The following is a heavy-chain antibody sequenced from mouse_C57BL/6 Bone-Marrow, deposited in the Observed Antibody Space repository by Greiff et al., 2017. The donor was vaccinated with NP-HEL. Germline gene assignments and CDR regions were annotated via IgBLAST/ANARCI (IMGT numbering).Heavy chain of an antibody. J-gene: IGHJ4*01. CDR1: GFTFSDYG. CDR3: ARGFQGYYYAMDY. V-gene: IGHV5-17*01. Sequence: EVQLVESGGGLVKPGGSLKLSCAASGFTFSDYGMHWVRQAPEKGLEWVAYISSGSSTIYYADTVKGRFTISRDNAKNTLFLQMTSLRSEDTAMYYCARGFQGYYYAMDYWGQGTSVTVSS. CDR2: ISSGSSTI.